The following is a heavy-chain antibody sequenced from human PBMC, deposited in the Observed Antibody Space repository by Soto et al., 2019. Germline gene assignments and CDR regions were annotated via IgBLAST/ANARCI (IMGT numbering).Heavy chain of an antibody. D-gene: IGHD5-18*01. CDR1: GFNFGSYW. CDR3: TTDPQKTLIQLWP. J-gene: IGHJ4*02. Sequence: PWWSLRLSCAASGFNFGSYWMSWSRQAPGKGLEWVATIKYDASEKKYVDSVKGRFTMSRDNAKNSLYLQMDSLRAEDTAVYYCTTDPQKTLIQLWPWGQGTLVTVSS. CDR2: IKYDASEK. V-gene: IGHV3-7*01.